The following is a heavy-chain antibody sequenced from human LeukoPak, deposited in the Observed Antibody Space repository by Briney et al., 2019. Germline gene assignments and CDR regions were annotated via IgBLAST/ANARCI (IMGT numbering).Heavy chain of an antibody. D-gene: IGHD3-10*01. J-gene: IGHJ4*02. CDR3: AKADGSGSYYNRAFDY. CDR2: ISGSGGST. V-gene: IGHV3-23*01. CDR1: GFTFSSYA. Sequence: PGGSLRLSCAASGFTFSSYAMSWVRQAPGKGLEWVSAISGSGGSTYYADSVKGRFTISRDNSKNTLYLQMNSLRAEDTAVYYCAKADGSGSYYNRAFDYWGQGTLVTVSS.